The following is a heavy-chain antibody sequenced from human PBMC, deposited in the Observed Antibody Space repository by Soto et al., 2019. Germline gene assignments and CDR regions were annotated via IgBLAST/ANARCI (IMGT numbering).Heavy chain of an antibody. CDR2: IWYDGSNK. CDR3: ARDQGAYAEYFQH. J-gene: IGHJ1*01. CDR1: GFTFSSYG. D-gene: IGHD1-26*01. Sequence: QVQLVESGGGVVQPGRSLRLSCAASGFTFSSYGMHWVRQAPGKGLEWVALIWYDGSNKYYADSVKGRFTISRDNSMNTLYLQMNSLRAEDTAVYYCARDQGAYAEYFQHWGQGTLVTVSS. V-gene: IGHV3-33*01.